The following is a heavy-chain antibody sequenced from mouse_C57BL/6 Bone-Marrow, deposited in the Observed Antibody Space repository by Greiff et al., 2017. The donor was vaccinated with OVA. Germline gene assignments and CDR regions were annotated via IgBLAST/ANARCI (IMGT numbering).Heavy chain of an antibody. CDR3: ARYGSSVAWFAY. Sequence: VQLQQSGPELVKPGASVKISCKASGYAFSSSWMNWVKQRPGKGLEWIGRIYPGDGDTNYNGKFKAKATLTADKSSSTAYMQLSSLTSEDSAVYFCARYGSSVAWFAYWGQGTLVTVSA. CDR2: IYPGDGDT. V-gene: IGHV1-82*01. CDR1: GYAFSSSW. D-gene: IGHD1-1*01. J-gene: IGHJ3*01.